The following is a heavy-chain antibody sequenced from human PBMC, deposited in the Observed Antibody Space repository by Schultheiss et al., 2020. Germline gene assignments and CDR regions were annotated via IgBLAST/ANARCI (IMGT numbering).Heavy chain of an antibody. V-gene: IGHV3-30*03. CDR1: GFTFSSSW. D-gene: IGHD3-22*01. CDR3: ARDVDVGNYDSSGYYYYYYGMDV. J-gene: IGHJ6*02. Sequence: GESLKISCAASGFTFSSSWMHWVRQAPGKGLEWVAVISYDGSNKYYADSVKGRFTISRDNSKKTLYLQMNSLRAEDTAVYYCARDVDVGNYDSSGYYYYYYGMDVWGQGTTVTVSS. CDR2: ISYDGSNK.